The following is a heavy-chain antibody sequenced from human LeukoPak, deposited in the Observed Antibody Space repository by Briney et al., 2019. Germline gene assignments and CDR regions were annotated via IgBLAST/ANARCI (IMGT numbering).Heavy chain of an antibody. J-gene: IGHJ3*02. D-gene: IGHD6-13*01. CDR1: GFTFSDYY. V-gene: IGHV3-9*01. CDR2: ISWNSGSI. Sequence: GGSLRLSCAASGFTFSDYYMSWIRQAPGKGLEWVSGISWNSGSIGYADSVKGRFTISRDNAKNSLYLQMNSLRAEDTALYYCAKDSSSWYSAFDIWGQGTMVTVSS. CDR3: AKDSSSWYSAFDI.